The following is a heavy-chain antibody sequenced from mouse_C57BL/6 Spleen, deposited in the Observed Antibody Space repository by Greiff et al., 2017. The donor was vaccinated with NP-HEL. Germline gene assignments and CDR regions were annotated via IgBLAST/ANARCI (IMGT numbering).Heavy chain of an antibody. CDR3: ARLRSSWELYYAMDY. D-gene: IGHD1-1*01. V-gene: IGHV1-52*01. CDR2: IDPSDSET. CDR1: GYTFTSYW. J-gene: IGHJ4*01. Sequence: QVQLKQPGAELVRPGSSVKLSCKASGYTFTSYWMHWVKQRPIQGLEWIGNIDPSDSETHYNQKFKDKATLTVDKSSSTAYMQLSSLTSEDSAVYYCARLRSSWELYYAMDYWGQGTSVTVSS.